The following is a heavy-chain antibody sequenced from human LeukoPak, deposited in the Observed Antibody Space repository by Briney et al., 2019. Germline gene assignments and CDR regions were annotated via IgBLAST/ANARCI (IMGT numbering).Heavy chain of an antibody. D-gene: IGHD4-23*01. CDR2: ISYTGIT. CDR1: GGSISGYH. V-gene: IGHV4-59*08. Sequence: PSETLSLTCVVSGGSISGYHWGWIRRPPGKGLEWIGYISYTGITRDNPSLRSRVFMSVDTSKSQFSLRLSSVTAADTAVYFCARRDYSGILPYAFDVWGQGTLVAVSS. J-gene: IGHJ3*01. CDR3: ARRDYSGILPYAFDV.